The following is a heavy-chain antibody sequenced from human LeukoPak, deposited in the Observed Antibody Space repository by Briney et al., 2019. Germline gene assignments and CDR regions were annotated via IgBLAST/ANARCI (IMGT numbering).Heavy chain of an antibody. CDR2: INHSGST. V-gene: IGHV4-34*01. D-gene: IGHD6-13*01. CDR3: ARGIAAADLSWFDP. CDR1: GGSFSGYY. J-gene: IGHJ5*02. Sequence: PSETLSLTCAVYGGSFSGYYWSWIRQPPGKGLEWIGEINHSGSTNYNPSLKSRVTISVDTSKNQFSLKLSSVTAADTAVYYCARGIAAADLSWFDPWGQGTLVTVSS.